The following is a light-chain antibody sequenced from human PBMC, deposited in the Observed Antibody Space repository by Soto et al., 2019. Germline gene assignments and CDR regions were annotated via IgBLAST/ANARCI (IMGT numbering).Light chain of an antibody. V-gene: IGKV2-28*01. CDR2: LGS. CDR1: QSLLHSNGYNY. CDR3: MQALQTPLT. J-gene: IGKJ4*01. Sequence: IVMTQSPLSLPVTPGEPASISCRSSQSLLHSNGYNYLDWYLQKPGQSPQLLIYLGSNRASGVPDRFSGSGSGTDFTLKISRVEAEDVGVYYCMQALQTPLTVGGGTKVDIK.